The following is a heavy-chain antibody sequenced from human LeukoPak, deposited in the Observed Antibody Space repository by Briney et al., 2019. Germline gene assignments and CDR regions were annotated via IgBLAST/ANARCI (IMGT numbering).Heavy chain of an antibody. Sequence: GESLKISCKCSGYRFTSYWIAWVRQMPGKGLEWMGIINPGDSDTRYSPSFQGQVTISADKSISTAYLQWSSLKASDTAIYYCARQGPYGSGGYDFWGQGTPVTVSS. CDR1: GYRFTSYW. J-gene: IGHJ4*02. CDR2: INPGDSDT. V-gene: IGHV5-51*01. CDR3: ARQGPYGSGGYDF. D-gene: IGHD3-10*01.